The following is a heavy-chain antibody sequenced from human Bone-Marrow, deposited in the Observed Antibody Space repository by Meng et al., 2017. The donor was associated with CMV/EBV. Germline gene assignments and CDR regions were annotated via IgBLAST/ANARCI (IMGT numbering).Heavy chain of an antibody. V-gene: IGHV1-2*02. J-gene: IGHJ6*02. D-gene: IGHD3/OR15-3a*01. CDR1: GYTFTGYN. Sequence: ASVKVSCKASGYTFTGYNIHWVRQAPGQGLDWMGWINPHSGDTKYAEKFQGRVTLTRDTSISTAYLELSRLTSDDTAVFFRARLFHTTLGTNYYYGMDVWGQGTTVTVSS. CDR2: INPHSGDT. CDR3: ARLFHTTLGTNYYYGMDV.